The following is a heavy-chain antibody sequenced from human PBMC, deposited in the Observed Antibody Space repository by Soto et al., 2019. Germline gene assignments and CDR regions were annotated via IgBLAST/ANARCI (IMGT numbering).Heavy chain of an antibody. D-gene: IGHD3-10*02. V-gene: IGHV4-39*01. J-gene: IGHJ6*02. Sequence: SETLSLTCTVSGGSISSSSYYWGWIRQPPRKGLEWIGSIYYSGSTYYNPSLKSRVTISVDTSKNQFSLKLSSVTAADTAVYYCAGGGLDYVHYYYGMDVWGQGTTVTVSS. CDR3: AGGGLDYVHYYYGMDV. CDR1: GGSISSSSYY. CDR2: IYYSGST.